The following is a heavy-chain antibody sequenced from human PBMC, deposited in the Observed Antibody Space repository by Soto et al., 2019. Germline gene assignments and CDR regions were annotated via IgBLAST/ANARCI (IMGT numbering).Heavy chain of an antibody. CDR3: ARDRHDLFDY. J-gene: IGHJ4*02. Sequence: ASVKVSCKASGYTFTSYAMHWVRQAPGQRLEWMGWINAGNGNTKYSQKFQGRVTITRDTSASTAYTELSSLGPEDTAVYYCARDRHDLFDYWGQGTLVTVSS. V-gene: IGHV1-3*01. CDR1: GYTFTSYA. D-gene: IGHD1-1*01. CDR2: INAGNGNT.